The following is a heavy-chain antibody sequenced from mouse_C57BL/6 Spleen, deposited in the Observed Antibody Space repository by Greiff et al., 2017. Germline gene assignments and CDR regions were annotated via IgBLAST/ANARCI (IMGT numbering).Heavy chain of an antibody. V-gene: IGHV3-6*01. Sequence: ESGPGLVKPSQSLSLTCSVTGYSITSGYYWNWIRQFPGNKLEWMGYISYDGSNNYNPSLKNRISITRDTSKNQFFLKLNSVTTEDTATYYCASRDYDGYAMDYWGQGTSVTVSS. D-gene: IGHD2-4*01. J-gene: IGHJ4*01. CDR1: GYSITSGYY. CDR2: ISYDGSN. CDR3: ASRDYDGYAMDY.